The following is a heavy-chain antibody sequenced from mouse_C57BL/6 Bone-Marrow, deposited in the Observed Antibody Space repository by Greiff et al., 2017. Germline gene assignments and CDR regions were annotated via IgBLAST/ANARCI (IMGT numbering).Heavy chain of an antibody. D-gene: IGHD2-3*01. CDR1: GFNIKDDY. Sequence: EVQLQQSGAELVRPGASVKLSCTASGFNIKDDYIHWVKQRPEQGLEWIGWIDPEIGDTEYASKFQGKATITSDTSSNTAYLQLSSLTSEDTAVYSCSSFDGNYFDFWGQGTPLPVAS. CDR2: IDPEIGDT. J-gene: IGHJ2*01. CDR3: SSFDGNYFDF. V-gene: IGHV14-4*01.